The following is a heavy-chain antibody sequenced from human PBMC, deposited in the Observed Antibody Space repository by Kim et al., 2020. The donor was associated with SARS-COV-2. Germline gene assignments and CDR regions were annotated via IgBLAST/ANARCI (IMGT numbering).Heavy chain of an antibody. CDR2: ISSSSSYI. J-gene: IGHJ6*02. CDR3: ARPIHGYGSGSYYNAVLYYYGMDV. CDR1: GFTFSSYS. V-gene: IGHV3-21*01. Sequence: GGSLRLSCAASGFTFSSYSMNWVRQAPGKGLEWVSSISSSSSYIYYADSVKGRFTISRDNAKNSLYLQMNSLRAEDTAVYYCARPIHGYGSGSYYNAVLYYYGMDVWGQGTTVTVSS. D-gene: IGHD3-10*01.